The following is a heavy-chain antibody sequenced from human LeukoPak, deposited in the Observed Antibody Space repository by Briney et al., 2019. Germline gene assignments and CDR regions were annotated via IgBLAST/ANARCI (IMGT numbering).Heavy chain of an antibody. Sequence: ASVKVSCKASGYTFTSYGISWVRQAPGQGLEWMGWISAYNGNTNYAQKLQGRVTMTTDTSTSTAYMELRSLRSDDTAVYYCARDSRESYDFWSGYRYDAFDIWGQGTMVTVSS. D-gene: IGHD3-3*01. J-gene: IGHJ3*02. CDR1: GYTFTSYG. V-gene: IGHV1-18*01. CDR3: ARDSRESYDFWSGYRYDAFDI. CDR2: ISAYNGNT.